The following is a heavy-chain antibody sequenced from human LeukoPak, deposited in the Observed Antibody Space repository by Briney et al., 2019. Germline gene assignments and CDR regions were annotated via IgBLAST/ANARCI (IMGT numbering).Heavy chain of an antibody. CDR1: GDSISPYY. J-gene: IGHJ4*02. D-gene: IGHD6-25*01. V-gene: IGHV4-59*01. Sequence: SQTLSRTCSVSGDSISPYYWSWFRQPPGKVLEWIGYIFHSGITTYNPSLKSRVTISLDASQNQFFLGLPSVTAADTAMYYCARAETLAAIYFDFWGQGSLVTVSS. CDR2: IFHSGIT. CDR3: ARAETLAAIYFDF.